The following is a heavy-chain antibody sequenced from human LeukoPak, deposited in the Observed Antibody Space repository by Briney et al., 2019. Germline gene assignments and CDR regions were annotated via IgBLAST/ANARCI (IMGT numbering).Heavy chain of an antibody. V-gene: IGHV1-69*13. CDR3: ARTGYSSGWFRGNNWFDP. D-gene: IGHD6-19*01. Sequence: SVKVSCKASGGTFSSYAISWVRQAPGQGLEWMGGIIPIFGTANYAQKFQGRVTITADESTSTAYMELSSLRSEDTAVYYCARTGYSSGWFRGNNWFDPWGQGTLVTVSS. CDR2: IIPIFGTA. CDR1: GGTFSSYA. J-gene: IGHJ5*02.